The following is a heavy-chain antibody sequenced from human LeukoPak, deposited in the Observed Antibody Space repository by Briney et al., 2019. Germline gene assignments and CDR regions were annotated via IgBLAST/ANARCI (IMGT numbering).Heavy chain of an antibody. Sequence: KPSETLSLTCTVSGGSISSSSYYWGWIRQPPGKGLEWIGSIYYSGSTYYNPSLKSRVTISVDTSKNQFSLKLNSVTAADTAVYYCATIAARLRYYYYMDVWGKGTTVTVSS. D-gene: IGHD6-6*01. CDR1: GGSISSSSYY. V-gene: IGHV4-39*07. CDR3: ATIAARLRYYYYMDV. CDR2: IYYSGST. J-gene: IGHJ6*03.